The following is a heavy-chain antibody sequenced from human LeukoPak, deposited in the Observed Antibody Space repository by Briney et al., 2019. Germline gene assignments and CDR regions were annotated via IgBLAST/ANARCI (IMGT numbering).Heavy chain of an antibody. CDR1: GFTFSSHW. D-gene: IGHD3-22*01. Sequence: GGSLRLSCAVSGFTFSSHWMSWARQAPGKGLEWVANIKQDGSEKNYVDSVRGRLSISRDNAKNSLYLQMNSVRAEDTAVYYCARAPRATPGPYDSSGPPDYWGQGTLVTVSS. V-gene: IGHV3-7*01. CDR2: IKQDGSEK. J-gene: IGHJ4*02. CDR3: ARAPRATPGPYDSSGPPDY.